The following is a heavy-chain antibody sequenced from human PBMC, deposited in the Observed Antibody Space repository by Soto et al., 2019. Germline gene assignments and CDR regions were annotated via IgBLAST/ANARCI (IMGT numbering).Heavy chain of an antibody. V-gene: IGHV4-59*08. Sequence: PSETLSLTCTVSGGSISSYYWSWIRQPPGKGLEWIGYIYYSGSTNYNPSLKSRVTISVDTSKNQFSLKLSSVTAADTAVYYCARHRPHYYDSSGYYLDWFDPWGQGTLVTVSS. CDR3: ARHRPHYYDSSGYYLDWFDP. CDR2: IYYSGST. J-gene: IGHJ5*02. CDR1: GGSISSYY. D-gene: IGHD3-22*01.